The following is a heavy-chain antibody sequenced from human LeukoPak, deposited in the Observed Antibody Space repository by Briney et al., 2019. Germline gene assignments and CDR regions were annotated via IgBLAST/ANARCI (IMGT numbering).Heavy chain of an antibody. CDR2: ISVYNGNT. CDR1: GYTFTSYG. CDR3: ARSYDDFWSGYYYYSDY. Sequence: ASVKVSCKASGYTFTSYGISWVRQAPGQGLEWMGWISVYNGNTNYPQKLQGRVTMTTDTSTTTAYMELRSLRSDDTAVYYCARSYDDFWSGYYYYSDYWGQGTLVTVSS. V-gene: IGHV1-18*01. J-gene: IGHJ4*02. D-gene: IGHD3-3*01.